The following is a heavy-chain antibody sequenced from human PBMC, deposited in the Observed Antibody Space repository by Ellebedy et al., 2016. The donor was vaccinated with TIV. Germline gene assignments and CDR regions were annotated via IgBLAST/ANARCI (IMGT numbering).Heavy chain of an antibody. CDR3: ARALFGGHDY. CDR2: ISGDSSTT. D-gene: IGHD4-23*01. Sequence: GGSLRLSXAASGFTFGPYAMSWVRQGQGKGLECVSAISGDSSTTFYADSVKVRFTISRDNSRSTLYLQMNSLRVEDTAVYYCARALFGGHDYWGQGALVTVSS. J-gene: IGHJ4*02. V-gene: IGHV3-23*01. CDR1: GFTFGPYA.